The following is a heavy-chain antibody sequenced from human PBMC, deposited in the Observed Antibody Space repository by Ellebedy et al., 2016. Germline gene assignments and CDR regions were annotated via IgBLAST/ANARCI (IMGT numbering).Heavy chain of an antibody. CDR1: GGSISSYY. J-gene: IGHJ3*02. CDR3: ARRRKVVAFKTDAFDI. D-gene: IGHD3-22*01. V-gene: IGHV4-59*12. Sequence: SETLSLTCTVSGGSISSYYWSWIRQPPGKGLEWIGYIYYSGSTNYNPSLKSRVTLSVDTSKNQFSLKLSSVTAADTAVYYCARRRKVVAFKTDAFDIWGQGTMVTVSS. CDR2: IYYSGST.